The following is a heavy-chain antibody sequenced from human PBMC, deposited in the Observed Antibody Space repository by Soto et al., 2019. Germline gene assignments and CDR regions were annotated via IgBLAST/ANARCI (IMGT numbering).Heavy chain of an antibody. CDR3: VNGVKGYTLIPYYYDRSGYYDDAFNI. CDR1: GFTFSIYA. CDR2: ISINGGST. J-gene: IGHJ3*02. D-gene: IGHD3-22*01. Sequence: SGGSVRLSCSASGFTFSIYAMHLVRQSPGKGLEYVSFISINGGSTYHADSVKGRFTISRDNSKNTLYLQMSSLRAEDTAVYYCVNGVKGYTLIPYYYDRSGYYDDAFNIWGQGPKVTVSS. V-gene: IGHV3-64D*06.